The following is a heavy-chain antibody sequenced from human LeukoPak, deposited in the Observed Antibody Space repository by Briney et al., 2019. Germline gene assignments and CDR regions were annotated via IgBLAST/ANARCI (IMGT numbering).Heavy chain of an antibody. V-gene: IGHV3-23*01. J-gene: IGHJ4*02. CDR1: GFTFSSYA. CDR3: AKNAIWFGELFGY. D-gene: IGHD3-10*01. Sequence: GWSLRLSCAASGFTFSSYAMSWVRQAPGKGLEGVSAISGSGGSTYYADSVKGQFTISRDNSKNTLYLQMNSLRAEDTAVYYCAKNAIWFGELFGYWGQGTLVTVSS. CDR2: ISGSGGST.